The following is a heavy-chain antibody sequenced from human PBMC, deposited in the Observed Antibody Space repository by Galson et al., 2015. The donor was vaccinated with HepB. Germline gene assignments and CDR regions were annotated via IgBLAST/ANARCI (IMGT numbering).Heavy chain of an antibody. J-gene: IGHJ2*01. D-gene: IGHD3-10*01. Sequence: SLRLSCAASGFTFSSYAMSWVRQAPGKGLEWVSAISGSGGSTYYADSVKGRFTISRDNSKNTLYLQMNSLRAEDTAVYYCAKDLTMYWYFDLWGRGTLVTVSS. CDR2: ISGSGGST. V-gene: IGHV3-23*01. CDR1: GFTFSSYA. CDR3: AKDLTMYWYFDL.